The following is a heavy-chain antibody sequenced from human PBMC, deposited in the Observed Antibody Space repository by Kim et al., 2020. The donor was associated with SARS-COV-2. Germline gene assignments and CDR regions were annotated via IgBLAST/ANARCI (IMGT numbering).Heavy chain of an antibody. D-gene: IGHD6-13*01. J-gene: IGHJ4*02. CDR2: IFHSGST. Sequence: SETLSLTCTVSSDSISSYYWSWIRQLPGKGLEWIGYIFHSGSTNYNPSLKSRVTISWDTSRNQFSLDLTSVSDADTAVYYCARSEGRASWQQFDYWGQGILVTVSS. CDR3: ARSEGRASWQQFDY. V-gene: IGHV4-59*01. CDR1: SDSISSYY.